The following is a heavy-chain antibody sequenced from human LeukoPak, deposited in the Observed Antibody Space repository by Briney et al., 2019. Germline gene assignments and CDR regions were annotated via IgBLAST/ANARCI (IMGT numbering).Heavy chain of an antibody. CDR3: AKKGSSWSYYFDY. CDR2: ISGGGDST. D-gene: IGHD6-13*01. J-gene: IGHJ4*02. CDR1: GFTFSSYA. Sequence: GGSLRLSCAASGFTFSSYAMSWVRQAPGKGLEWVSAISGGGDSTYYADSVKGRFTISRDNSKNTLYPQMNSLRAEDTAIYYCAKKGSSWSYYFDYWGQGTLVTVSS. V-gene: IGHV3-23*01.